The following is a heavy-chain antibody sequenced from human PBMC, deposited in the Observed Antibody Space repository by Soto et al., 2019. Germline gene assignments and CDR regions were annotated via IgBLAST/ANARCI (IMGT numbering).Heavy chain of an antibody. D-gene: IGHD5-12*01. CDR3: ASSSGYGPYYYYYGMDV. J-gene: IGHJ6*04. Sequence: TGGSLRLSCAASGFTFSSYSMNWVRQAPGKGLEWVSSISSSSSYIYYADSVKGRFTISRDNAKNSLYLQMNSLRAEDTAVYYCASSSGYGPYYYYYGMDVWGKGTTVTASS. V-gene: IGHV3-21*01. CDR2: ISSSSSYI. CDR1: GFTFSSYS.